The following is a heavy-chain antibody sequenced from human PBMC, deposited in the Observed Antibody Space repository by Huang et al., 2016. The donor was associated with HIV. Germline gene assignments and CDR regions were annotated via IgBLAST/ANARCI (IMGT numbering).Heavy chain of an antibody. Sequence: QVHLVQSGTDVRAPGASLKVSCKTSGYDFTDSYLHWVRQAPGQGLEWMGVINPNTGGTNYAQKFQGRVTLTTDTSISTAYMELTRLTFDDSAVYFCARWGVGAPDYGFDSWGQGTLLAVSS. CDR2: INPNTGGT. V-gene: IGHV1-2*02. D-gene: IGHD1-26*01. J-gene: IGHJ4*02. CDR3: ARWGVGAPDYGFDS. CDR1: GYDFTDSY.